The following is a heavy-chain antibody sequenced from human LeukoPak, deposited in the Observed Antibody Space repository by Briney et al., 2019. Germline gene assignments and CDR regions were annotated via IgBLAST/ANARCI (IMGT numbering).Heavy chain of an antibody. V-gene: IGHV1-18*01. CDR3: ARGQYCSSTSCYVDYYYMDV. CDR1: GYTFTSYG. D-gene: IGHD2-2*01. J-gene: IGHJ6*03. Sequence: GASVKVSCKASGYTFTSYGISWVRQAPGQGLEWMGWISAYNGNTNYAQKLQGRVTMTTDTSTSTAYMELRSLRSDDTAVYYCARGQYCSSTSCYVDYYYMDVWGKGTTVTVSS. CDR2: ISAYNGNT.